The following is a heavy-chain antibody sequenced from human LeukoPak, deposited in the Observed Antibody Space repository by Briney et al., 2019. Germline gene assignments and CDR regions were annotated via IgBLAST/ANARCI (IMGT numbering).Heavy chain of an antibody. CDR2: IYYSGST. J-gene: IGHJ5*02. CDR3: ARAAGGSGGWFDP. Sequence: SETLSLTCTVSGGSISSYYWSWIRQPPGKGLEWIGYIYYSGSTNYNPSLKSRVTISVDTSKNQFSLKLSSVTAADTAVYYCARAAGGSGGWFDPWGQGTLVTVSS. D-gene: IGHD3-10*01. V-gene: IGHV4-59*12. CDR1: GGSISSYY.